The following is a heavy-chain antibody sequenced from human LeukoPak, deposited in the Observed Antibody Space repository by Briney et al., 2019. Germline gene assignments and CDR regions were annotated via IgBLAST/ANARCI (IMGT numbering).Heavy chain of an antibody. J-gene: IGHJ4*02. V-gene: IGHV4-59*01. Sequence: SETLSLTWTVSGGSITGSFWGWFRQSPGQGLEWIGFLHESGSTIYNASLKGRASISADTSRSQFSLRLTSVTAADTAVYFCTTGGGWLTDYWGRGTLVTVSS. CDR1: GGSITGSF. CDR3: TTGGGWLTDY. D-gene: IGHD5-24*01. CDR2: LHESGST.